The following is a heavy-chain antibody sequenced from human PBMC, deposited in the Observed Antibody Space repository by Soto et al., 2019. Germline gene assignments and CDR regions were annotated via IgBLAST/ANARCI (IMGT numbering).Heavy chain of an antibody. D-gene: IGHD3-16*02. CDR1: GGSISSGGYY. Sequence: QVQLQESGPGLVKPSQTLSLTCTVSGGSISSGGYYWSWIRQHPGKGLEWIGYIYYSGSTYYNPSLKSRVTISVDTFKNQFSLKLSSVTAADTAVYYCARGVMITFGGVIVPFGDAFDIWGQGTMVTVSS. V-gene: IGHV4-31*03. J-gene: IGHJ3*02. CDR2: IYYSGST. CDR3: ARGVMITFGGVIVPFGDAFDI.